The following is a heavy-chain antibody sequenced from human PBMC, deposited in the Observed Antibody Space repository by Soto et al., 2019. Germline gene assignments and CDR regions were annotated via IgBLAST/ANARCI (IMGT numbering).Heavy chain of an antibody. CDR2: TAYTVNT. J-gene: IGHJ5*02. V-gene: IGHV4-59*01. D-gene: IGHD1-26*01. CDR1: GGSFPSSH. CDR3: AKGMPAGFTHYYDP. Sequence: XATLWLPCVVCGGSFPSSHWSWIRQFPGKGLEWIAYTAYTVNTNYNPSLNSRVTISLDTSKNQLSLKLTSMTAADTAVHYCAKGMPAGFTHYYDPCGHLTQVTDSA.